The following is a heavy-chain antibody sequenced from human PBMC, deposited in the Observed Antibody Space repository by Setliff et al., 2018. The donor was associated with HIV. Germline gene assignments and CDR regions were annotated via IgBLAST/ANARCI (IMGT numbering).Heavy chain of an antibody. J-gene: IGHJ1*01. CDR3: ARGSYYDSSGHTLVDFQH. V-gene: IGHV4-34*09. D-gene: IGHD3-22*01. CDR1: GGSFSGSY. Sequence: PSETLSLTCAVYGGSFSGSYWSWIRQTPGTGLEWMGEINHNGGSHYNPSLQSRVTVSVDTSKNQFSLKLSSVTAADTAVYYCARGSYYDSSGHTLVDFQHWGQGTLVTVSS. CDR2: INHNGGS.